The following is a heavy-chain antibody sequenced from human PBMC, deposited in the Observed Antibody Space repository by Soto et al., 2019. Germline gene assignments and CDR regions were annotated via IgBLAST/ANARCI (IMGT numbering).Heavy chain of an antibody. D-gene: IGHD6-19*01. CDR2: IIPILGTA. CDR3: ARETEVAGTLPLFDL. V-gene: IGHV1-69*01. CDR1: GGTFSSYA. J-gene: IGHJ2*01. Sequence: QVQLVQSGAEVKKPGSSVKVSCKASGGTFSSYAISWVRQAPGQGLEWMGGIIPILGTANYAQKFQGRVTITADEATSTAYMELSSLRSEDTAVYYCARETEVAGTLPLFDLWGRGTLVTVSS.